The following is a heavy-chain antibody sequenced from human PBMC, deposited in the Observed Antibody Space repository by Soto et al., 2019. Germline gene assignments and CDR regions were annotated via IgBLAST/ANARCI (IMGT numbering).Heavy chain of an antibody. Sequence: EGSLRLSCAASGFAFSSYEMNWVRQAPGKGLEWVSYISSSGSTIYYADSVKGRFTISRDNDKGLVYLQMNSLRAEDTAVYYCARDPPLSKIVVVGVDDFWGQGTLVTVSS. V-gene: IGHV3-48*03. CDR3: ARDPPLSKIVVVGVDDF. CDR1: GFAFSSYE. J-gene: IGHJ4*02. CDR2: ISSSGSTI. D-gene: IGHD3-22*01.